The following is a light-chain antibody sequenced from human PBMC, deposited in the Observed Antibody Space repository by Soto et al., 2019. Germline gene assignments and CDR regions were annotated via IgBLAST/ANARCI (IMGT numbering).Light chain of an antibody. CDR1: QRMSAW. J-gene: IGKJ1*01. V-gene: IGKV1-5*01. CDR2: DAS. CDR3: QQYDTYPWT. Sequence: DIQMTQSPTTLSASVGDRVIITCRASQRMSAWLAWYQQKPGKAPTLLIYDASSLENGVQSRFSGSGSGTDFTLTISSLQPDDFATYYCQQYDTYPWTFGQGTKVEIK.